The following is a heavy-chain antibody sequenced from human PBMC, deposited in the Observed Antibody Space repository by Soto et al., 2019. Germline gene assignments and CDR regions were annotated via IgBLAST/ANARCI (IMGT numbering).Heavy chain of an antibody. CDR2: INSDGSDT. Sequence: EVHLVESGGGLVQPGGSLRLSCAATGFTFNNYWMHWVRQAPGKGLVWVSRINSDGSDTNYADSVKGRFTISRDNAQNTLYLQMNSLRAEDSAVYFCARGGRSGSGSFDVGDSWGQGTLVTVSS. J-gene: IGHJ4*02. CDR1: GFTFNNYW. D-gene: IGHD3-10*01. CDR3: ARGGRSGSGSFDVGDS. V-gene: IGHV3-74*01.